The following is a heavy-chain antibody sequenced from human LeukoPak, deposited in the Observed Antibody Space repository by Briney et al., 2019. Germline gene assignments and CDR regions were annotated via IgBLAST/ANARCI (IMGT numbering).Heavy chain of an antibody. J-gene: IGHJ4*02. CDR1: GESISGFY. CDR3: ARGVVIAPQTFDY. D-gene: IGHD2-21*01. V-gene: IGHV4-59*01. Sequence: SETLSLTCTVSGESISGFYWTWIRQPPGKGLEWIGYIYYSGSTNYNPSLKSRVTISVDTSKNQFSLKLSSVTATDTAVYYCARGVVIAPQTFDYWGQGTLVTVSS. CDR2: IYYSGST.